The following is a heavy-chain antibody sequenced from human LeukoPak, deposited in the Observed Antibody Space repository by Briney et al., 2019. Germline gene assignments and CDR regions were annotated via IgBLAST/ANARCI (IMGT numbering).Heavy chain of an antibody. CDR3: ARDYTLGYGYIFPVDY. J-gene: IGHJ4*02. CDR1: GYTFTGYY. D-gene: IGHD5-18*01. Sequence: ASVKVSCKASGYTFTGYYMHWVRQAPGQGLEWMGWINPNSGGTNYAQKFQGRVTMTRDTSISTAYMELSRLRSDDTAVYYCARDYTLGYGYIFPVDYWGQGTLVTVSS. V-gene: IGHV1-2*02. CDR2: INPNSGGT.